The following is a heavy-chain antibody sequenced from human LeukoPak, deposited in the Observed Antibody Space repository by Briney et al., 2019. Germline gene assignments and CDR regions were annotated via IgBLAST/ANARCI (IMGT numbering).Heavy chain of an antibody. CDR2: IKQDGSEK. D-gene: IGHD6-19*01. J-gene: IGHJ4*02. Sequence: GGSLRLSCAASGFTFSSYEMNWVRQAPGKGLEWVANIKQDGSEKYYVDSVKGRFTISRDNAKNSLYLQMNSLRAEDTAVYYCARDVAVAGKDYWGRGTLVTVSS. CDR1: GFTFSSYE. CDR3: ARDVAVAGKDY. V-gene: IGHV3-7*01.